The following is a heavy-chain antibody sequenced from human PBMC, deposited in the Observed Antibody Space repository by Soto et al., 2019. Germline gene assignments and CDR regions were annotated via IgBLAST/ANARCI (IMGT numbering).Heavy chain of an antibody. Sequence: SETLSLTCTVSGGSMSSSYYWTWIRQSPGKGLEWIGYIYYTGSTNYNPSPQGRVTISLDTSKNRFSLNVNSVTAADTAVYYCASKFGELLADAFDMWGQGTTVTVSS. CDR2: IYYTGST. J-gene: IGHJ3*02. D-gene: IGHD3-10*01. V-gene: IGHV4-59*12. CDR1: GGSMSSSYY. CDR3: ASKFGELLADAFDM.